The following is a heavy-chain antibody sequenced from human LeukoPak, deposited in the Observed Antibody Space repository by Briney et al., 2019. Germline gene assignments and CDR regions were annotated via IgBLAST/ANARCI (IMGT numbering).Heavy chain of an antibody. J-gene: IGHJ5*02. Sequence: GGSLRLSCAASGFTVSNNYMTWVRQAAGKGLEWVSIIYGDGATHYADSVEGRFIISRDNSKNTLDLQMHSLRVEDTAVYYCAKGGAPSSRYAPWWFDPWGQGTLVTVSS. D-gene: IGHD6-13*01. CDR1: GFTVSNNY. CDR2: IYGDGAT. CDR3: AKGGAPSSRYAPWWFDP. V-gene: IGHV3-66*01.